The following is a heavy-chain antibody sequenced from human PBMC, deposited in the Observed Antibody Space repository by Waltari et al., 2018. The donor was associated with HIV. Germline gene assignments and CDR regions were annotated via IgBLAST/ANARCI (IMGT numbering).Heavy chain of an antibody. CDR1: GGSISSYY. CDR3: ARTIAVAGSYYFDY. V-gene: IGHV4-59*08. CDR2: IYYSGST. D-gene: IGHD6-19*01. Sequence: QVQLQESGPGLVKPSETLSLTCTVSGGSISSYYWSWIRQPPGKGLEWIGYIYYSGSTNYNPSLKSRVTISVDTSKNQFSLKLSSVTAADTAVYYCARTIAVAGSYYFDYWGQGTLVTVSS. J-gene: IGHJ4*02.